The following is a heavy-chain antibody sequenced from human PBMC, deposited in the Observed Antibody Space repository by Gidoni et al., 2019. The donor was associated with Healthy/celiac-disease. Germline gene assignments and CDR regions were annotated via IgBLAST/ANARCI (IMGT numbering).Heavy chain of an antibody. Sequence: EVQLLESGGGLVQPGGSLRLSCAASGLTFSSYAMSWVRQAPGKGLELFSAISGSGGSTYYAASVKGRFTISRDNSKNTLYLQMNSLGAEDTAVYYCAKAGIAAAGTKAYYYYYYMDVWGKGTTVTVSS. CDR2: ISGSGGST. D-gene: IGHD6-13*01. CDR1: GLTFSSYA. V-gene: IGHV3-23*01. J-gene: IGHJ6*03. CDR3: AKAGIAAAGTKAYYYYYYMDV.